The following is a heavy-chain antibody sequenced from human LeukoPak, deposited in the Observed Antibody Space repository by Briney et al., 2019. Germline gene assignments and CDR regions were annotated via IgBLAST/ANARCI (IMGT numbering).Heavy chain of an antibody. V-gene: IGHV4-59*01. CDR3: ARTSGGIFDAFDT. J-gene: IGHJ3*02. Sequence: SETLSLTCTVSGGSISSYYWSWIRQPPGKGLEWIGYIYYSGSTNYNPSLKSRVTISVDTSKNQFSLKLSSVTAADTAVYYCARTSGGIFDAFDTWGQGTMVTVSS. CDR2: IYYSGST. D-gene: IGHD3-16*01. CDR1: GGSISSYY.